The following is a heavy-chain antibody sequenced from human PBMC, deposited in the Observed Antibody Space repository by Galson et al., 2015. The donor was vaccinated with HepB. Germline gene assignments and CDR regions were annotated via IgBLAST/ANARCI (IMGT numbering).Heavy chain of an antibody. D-gene: IGHD3-16*01. CDR2: IYYSGRT. V-gene: IGHV4-38-2*02. Sequence: SETLSLTCTVSDYSISSGYYWAWIRQPPGKGLEWIGNIYYSGRTYYNPSLRSRVTISVDTSENQFSLKLSSMTAADTAVYYCARDGATGVEYWGQGTRVTVSS. J-gene: IGHJ4*02. CDR1: DYSISSGYY. CDR3: ARDGATGVEY.